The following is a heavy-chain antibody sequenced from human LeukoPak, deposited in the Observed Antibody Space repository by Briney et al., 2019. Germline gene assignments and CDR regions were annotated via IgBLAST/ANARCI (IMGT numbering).Heavy chain of an antibody. D-gene: IGHD3-3*01. CDR2: INPNSGGT. CDR3: ARDGASGYLADY. J-gene: IGHJ4*02. CDR1: GYTLTGYY. Sequence: GASVKVSGKASGYTLTGYYMHWVRQAPGQGLEWMGWINPNSGGTNYAQKFQGRVTMTRDTSISTAYMELSRLGSDDTAVYYCARDGASGYLADYWGQGTLVTVSS. V-gene: IGHV1-2*02.